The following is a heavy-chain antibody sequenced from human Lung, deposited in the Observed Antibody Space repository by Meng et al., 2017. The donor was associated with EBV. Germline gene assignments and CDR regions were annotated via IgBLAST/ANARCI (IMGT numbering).Heavy chain of an antibody. CDR3: ARGRIIGDSSGYSDY. Sequence: QVRLLASGPGLVNPSQTLSLTCTVSGASISSVDYYWSWICQPPGKGLEWIGYIYYSGSTHYNPSLKSRVTISVDTSKNQFSLKVSSVTAADTAVYYCARGRIIGDSSGYSDYWGQGTLVTVSS. D-gene: IGHD3-22*01. CDR1: GASISSVDYY. J-gene: IGHJ4*02. CDR2: IYYSGST. V-gene: IGHV4-30-4*01.